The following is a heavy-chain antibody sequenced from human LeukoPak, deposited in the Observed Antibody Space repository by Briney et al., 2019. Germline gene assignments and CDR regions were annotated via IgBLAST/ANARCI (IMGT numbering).Heavy chain of an antibody. CDR1: GGSISSYY. J-gene: IGHJ1*01. CDR3: ARHSCSGGSCYLYFQH. CDR2: IYYSGST. Sequence: SETLSLTCTVSGGSISSYYWSWIRQPPGKGLEWIGYIYYSGSTNYSPSLKSRVAISVDTSKNQFSLKLSSVTAADTAVYYCARHSCSGGSCYLYFQHWGQGTLVTVSS. D-gene: IGHD2-15*01. V-gene: IGHV4-59*08.